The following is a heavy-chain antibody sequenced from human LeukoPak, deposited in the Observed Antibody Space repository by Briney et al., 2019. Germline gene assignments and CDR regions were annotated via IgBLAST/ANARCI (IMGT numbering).Heavy chain of an antibody. CDR1: GGSISSYS. Sequence: SETLSLTCTVSGGSISSYSWSWIRQPPGKGLEWIGFIYYSGSTNYNPSLKSRVTISIDTSKNQFSLKLSSVTAADTAVYYCARRIAVAGTEDNWFEPWGQGTLVTVSS. V-gene: IGHV4-59*08. D-gene: IGHD6-19*01. J-gene: IGHJ5*02. CDR3: ARRIAVAGTEDNWFEP. CDR2: IYYSGST.